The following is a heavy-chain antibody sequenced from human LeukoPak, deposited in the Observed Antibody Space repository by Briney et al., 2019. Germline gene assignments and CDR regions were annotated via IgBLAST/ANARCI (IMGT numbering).Heavy chain of an antibody. V-gene: IGHV4-59*01. Sequence: SETLSLTCTVSDXYITSFYWSWFRQPPGKGLEWIGFFHESGRTKYNPSLNGRVSISADTSRRQFSLKVTSVTAADTAVYYCTTGGGYLTDYWGQGTLVTVSA. CDR1: DXYITSFY. J-gene: IGHJ4*02. D-gene: IGHD3-16*01. CDR2: FHESGRT. CDR3: TTGGGYLTDY.